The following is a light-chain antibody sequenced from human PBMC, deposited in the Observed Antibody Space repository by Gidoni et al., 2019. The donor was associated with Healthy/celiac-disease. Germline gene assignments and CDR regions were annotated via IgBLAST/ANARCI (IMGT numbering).Light chain of an antibody. CDR2: LGS. Sequence: DIVMTQSLLSLPVTPGEPASISCRSSQSLLHSNGYNYLDWYLQKPGQSPQLLIYLGSNRASGVPDRFSGSGSGTDFTLKISRVEGEDVGVYYCMQALQTPLAFGQGTKLEIK. V-gene: IGKV2-28*01. CDR3: MQALQTPLA. CDR1: QSLLHSNGYNY. J-gene: IGKJ2*01.